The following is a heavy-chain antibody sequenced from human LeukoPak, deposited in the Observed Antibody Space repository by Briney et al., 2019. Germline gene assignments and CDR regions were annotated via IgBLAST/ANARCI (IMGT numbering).Heavy chain of an antibody. D-gene: IGHD4-17*01. CDR3: AKDRYQLRTVTTFDY. J-gene: IGHJ4*02. CDR1: GFTFSSYA. V-gene: IGHV3-23*01. Sequence: GGSLRLSCAASGFTFSSYAMSWVRQAPGKGLEWVSAISGSGGSTYYADSVKGRFTISRDNSKNTLYLQMNSLRAEDTAVYYCAKDRYQLRTVTTFDYWGQGTLVTVSS. CDR2: ISGSGGST.